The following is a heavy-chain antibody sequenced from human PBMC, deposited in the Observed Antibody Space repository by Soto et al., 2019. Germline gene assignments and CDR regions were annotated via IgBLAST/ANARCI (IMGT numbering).Heavy chain of an antibody. CDR1: GLTFNKYW. J-gene: IGHJ4*02. CDR2: INADGSNT. D-gene: IGHD2-2*01. V-gene: IGHV3-74*01. CDR3: ARDAARYCSSTSCPYDY. Sequence: PGRSLRLSCAASGLTFNKYWMHWVRQAPGKGLVWVSRINADGSNTIYADSVKGRFTISRDNAKNSLYLQMNSLRAEDTAVYYCARDAARYCSSTSCPYDYWGQGTPVTVSS.